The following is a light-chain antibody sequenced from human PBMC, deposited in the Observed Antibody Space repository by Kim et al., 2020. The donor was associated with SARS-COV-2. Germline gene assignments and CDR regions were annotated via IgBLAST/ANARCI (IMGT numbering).Light chain of an antibody. CDR2: SAS. J-gene: IGKJ4*01. CDR1: QSVSTN. Sequence: VSPGERVTLSCRASQSVSTNLAWYQQRPGQAPRLLIQSASSRATGVPGRFSGSGSRTEFTLTISSLQSEDFGVYYCQQYNDWPITFGGGTKVDIK. CDR3: QQYNDWPIT. V-gene: IGKV3-15*01.